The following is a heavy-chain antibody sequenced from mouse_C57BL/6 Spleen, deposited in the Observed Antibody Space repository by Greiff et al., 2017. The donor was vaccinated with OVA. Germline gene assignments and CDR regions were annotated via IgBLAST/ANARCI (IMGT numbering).Heavy chain of an antibody. CDR1: GFTFSDYY. J-gene: IGHJ2*01. CDR3: ARDSGYDGYYFDY. CDR2: IDYDGSST. D-gene: IGHD2-3*01. Sequence: EVKVVESEGGLVQPGSSMKLSCTASGFTFSDYYMAWVRQVPEKGLEWVANIDYDGSSTYYLDSLKSRFIISRDNAKNILYLQMSSLKSEDTATYYCARDSGYDGYYFDYWGQGTTLTVSS. V-gene: IGHV5-16*01.